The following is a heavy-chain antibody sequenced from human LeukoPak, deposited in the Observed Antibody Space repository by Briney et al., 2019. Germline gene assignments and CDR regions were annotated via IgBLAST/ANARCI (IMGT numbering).Heavy chain of an antibody. CDR2: IRCKAKSTAT. Sequence: GGSLRLSCAASGFTFSGSAMHWVRKASGKGLEWVGRIRCKAKSTATAYAVSVHCRFTINIDDSTHTEGLQWNSLKNEDTPVYYCTRGADTVLVNWFDPWGKGTLVTASP. V-gene: IGHV3-73*01. CDR3: TRGADTVLVNWFDP. J-gene: IGHJ5*02. CDR1: GFTFSGSA. D-gene: IGHD4-11*01.